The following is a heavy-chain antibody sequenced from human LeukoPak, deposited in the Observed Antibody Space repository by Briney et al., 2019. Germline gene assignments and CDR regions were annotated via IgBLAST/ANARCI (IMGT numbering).Heavy chain of an antibody. V-gene: IGHV3-7*04. CDR3: ARWDLQSPAFDI. CDR2: ISQDGTES. CDR1: GFTFISYW. J-gene: IGHJ3*02. Sequence: GGSLRLSCVASGFTFISYWMTWVRQAPGKGLEWVAQISQDGTESYSVDSVRGRFTISRDNANNSLYLQMNSLRAEDTAVYYCARWDLQSPAFDIWGQGTMLTVSS. D-gene: IGHD1-26*01.